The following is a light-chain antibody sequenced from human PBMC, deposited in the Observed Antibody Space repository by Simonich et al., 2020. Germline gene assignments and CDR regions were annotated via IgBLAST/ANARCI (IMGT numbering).Light chain of an antibody. J-gene: IGLJ3*02. CDR2: EGS. CDR3: CSYAGSSTLV. CDR1: SIDVGSYNL. Sequence: QSALTQPASVSGSPGQSITISCTGTSIDVGSYNLVSWYQQHPGKAPKLMIYEGSKRPSGVSNCFSGSKSGNTASLTISGLQAEDEGDYYCCSYAGSSTLVFGGGTKLTVL. V-gene: IGLV2-23*01.